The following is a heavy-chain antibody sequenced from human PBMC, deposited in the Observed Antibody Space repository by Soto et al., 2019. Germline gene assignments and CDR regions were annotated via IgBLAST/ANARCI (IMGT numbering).Heavy chain of an antibody. V-gene: IGHV1-8*01. Sequence: QVQLVQSGAEVKKPGASVKVSCKASGYTFSSYDIHWVRQAPGQGLEWMGWTNPNSGNTGYAQKFQGRVTMTRDRSKDTAYRELSSLRSEDTAIYYCARAGGSSWYGDVDYWGQGTLVTVSS. J-gene: IGHJ4*02. CDR2: TNPNSGNT. CDR3: ARAGGSSWYGDVDY. CDR1: GYTFSSYD. D-gene: IGHD6-13*01.